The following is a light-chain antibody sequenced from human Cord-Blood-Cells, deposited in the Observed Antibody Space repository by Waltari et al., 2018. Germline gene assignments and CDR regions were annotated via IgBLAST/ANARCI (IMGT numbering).Light chain of an antibody. CDR1: PGISSW. J-gene: IGKJ4*01. CDR3: QQANSFPLT. Sequence: DIQTPQSPSSVYAAVGDRVTITCRASPGISSWLAWYQQQPGKAPNLLIYASSSLQSGVPSRFSGSGSGTDFTLTISSLQTEDFATYYCQQANSFPLTFGGGTKLEIK. V-gene: IGKV1D-12*01. CDR2: ASS.